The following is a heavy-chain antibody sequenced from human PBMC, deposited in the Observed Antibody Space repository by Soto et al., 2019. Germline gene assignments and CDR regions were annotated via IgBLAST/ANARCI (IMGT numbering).Heavy chain of an antibody. CDR1: GFTFSRYG. CDR2: IWYDGSDK. J-gene: IGHJ6*02. Sequence: QVHLVESGGGVVQPGRSLRLSCAASGFTFSRYGMHWVRQAPGKGLEWVAVIWYDGSDKYYADSVKGRFTISRDNSKNTLYLQMNSLRAEDTALYYCAKDLSNTLDGMDVWGQGTTVTVSS. D-gene: IGHD6-13*01. V-gene: IGHV3-33*06. CDR3: AKDLSNTLDGMDV.